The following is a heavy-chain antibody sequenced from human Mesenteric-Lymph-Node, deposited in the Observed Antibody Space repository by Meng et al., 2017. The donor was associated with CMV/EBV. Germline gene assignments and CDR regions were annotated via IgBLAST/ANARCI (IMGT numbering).Heavy chain of an antibody. CDR1: GYSFTSYW. J-gene: IGHJ3*02. CDR2: IYPGDSDT. D-gene: IGHD3-3*01. V-gene: IGHV5-51*01. Sequence: GESLKISWKGSGYSFTSYWIGWVRQTPGKGLEWMGIIYPGDSDTRYSPSFQGKVTISADKSISTAYLQWSSLKASDTAMYYCARAYYDFALDAFDIWGQGTMVTVSS. CDR3: ARAYYDFALDAFDI.